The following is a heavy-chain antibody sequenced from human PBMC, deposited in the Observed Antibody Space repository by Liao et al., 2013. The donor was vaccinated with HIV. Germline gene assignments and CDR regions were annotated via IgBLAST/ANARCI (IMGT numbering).Heavy chain of an antibody. Sequence: QVHLQESGPGLVKPSQTLSLTCIVSGGSISSLSGSYSWSWIRQTAGKGLEWIGRIDISGSTNYNPSLKSRVTISVDTSESQFSLKLNSVTAADTAVYYCAREVRKSWFDPWGQGTLVTVSS. V-gene: IGHV4-61*02. CDR3: AREVRKSWFDP. J-gene: IGHJ5*02. CDR2: IDISGST. CDR1: GGSISSLSGSYS.